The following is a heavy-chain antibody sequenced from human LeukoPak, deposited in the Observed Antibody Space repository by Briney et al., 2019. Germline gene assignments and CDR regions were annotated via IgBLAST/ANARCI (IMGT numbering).Heavy chain of an antibody. CDR2: INNDGSST. CDR3: ARSNHGCHDY. V-gene: IGHV3-74*01. Sequence: PGGSRRLSCAASGFTFSSYWMHWVRQAPGKGLVWVSRINNDGSSTPYADSVKGRFTISRDNAKNTLYLQMNSLRAEDTAVYYCARSNHGCHDYWGQGTLVTVSS. J-gene: IGHJ4*02. D-gene: IGHD4-11*01. CDR1: GFTFSSYW.